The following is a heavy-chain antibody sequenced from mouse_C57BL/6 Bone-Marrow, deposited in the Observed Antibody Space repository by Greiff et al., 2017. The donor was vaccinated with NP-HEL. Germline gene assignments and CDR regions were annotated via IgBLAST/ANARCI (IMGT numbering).Heavy chain of an antibody. V-gene: IGHV1-61*01. CDR2: IYPSDSET. D-gene: IGHD2-5*01. Sequence: VQLQQPGAELVRPGSSVKLSCKASGYTFTSYWMDWVKQRPGQGLEWIGNIYPSDSETHYNPKFKDKATLTVDKSSSPAYMQLSSLTAEYSAVYDCARRGSDYDSNYGAWFAYWGQGTLVTVSA. CDR1: GYTFTSYW. J-gene: IGHJ3*01. CDR3: ARRGSDYDSNYGAWFAY.